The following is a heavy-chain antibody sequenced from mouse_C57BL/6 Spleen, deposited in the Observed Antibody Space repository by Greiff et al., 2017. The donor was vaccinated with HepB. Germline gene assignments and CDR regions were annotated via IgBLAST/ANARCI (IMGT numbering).Heavy chain of an antibody. V-gene: IGHV1-26*01. CDR3: ARRGGGDGYYGYYAMDY. CDR2: INPNNGGT. J-gene: IGHJ4*01. D-gene: IGHD2-3*01. Sequence: EVQLQQSGPELVKPGASVKISCKASGYTFTDYYMNWVKQSHGKSLEWIGDINPNNGGTSYNQKFKGKATLTVDKSSSTAYMELRSLTSEDSAVYYCARRGGGDGYYGYYAMDYWGQGTSVTVSS. CDR1: GYTFTDYY.